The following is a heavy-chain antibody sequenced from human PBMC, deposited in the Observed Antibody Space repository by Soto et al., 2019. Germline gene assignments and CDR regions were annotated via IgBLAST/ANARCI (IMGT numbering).Heavy chain of an antibody. V-gene: IGHV4-39*01. CDR3: ARPVNYYYYMDV. CDR2: INYSGST. Sequence: QLQLQESGPGLVKPSETLSLTCTVSGGSISSSTSYWGWMRQPPGKGLEWIGSINYSGSTYYSPSLKSRVTISADTSKNQFSLKLSSVTAADTAVYYCARPVNYYYYMDVWGKGTMVTVSS. CDR1: GGSISSSTSY. J-gene: IGHJ6*03.